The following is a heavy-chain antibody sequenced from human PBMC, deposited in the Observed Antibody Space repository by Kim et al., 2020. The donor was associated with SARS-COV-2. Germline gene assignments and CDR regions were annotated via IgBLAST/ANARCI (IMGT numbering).Heavy chain of an antibody. D-gene: IGHD6-13*01. CDR2: IYYSGST. CDR1: GGSISSYY. CDR3: ARGGSSSWLVLPFDY. V-gene: IGHV4-59*01. J-gene: IGHJ4*02. Sequence: SETLSLTCTVSGGSISSYYWSWIRQPPGKGLEWIGYIYYSGSTNYNPSLKSRVTISVDTSKNQFSLKLSSVTAADTAVYYCARGGSSSWLVLPFDYWGQGTLVTVSS.